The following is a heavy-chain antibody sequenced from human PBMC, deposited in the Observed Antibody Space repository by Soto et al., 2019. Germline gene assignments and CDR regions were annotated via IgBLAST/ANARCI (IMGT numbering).Heavy chain of an antibody. J-gene: IGHJ4*02. V-gene: IGHV3-21*01. CDR2: ISGSGSYI. Sequence: GGSLRLSCAASGFTFGSYGRNWVRQDPGKGLEWVSSISGSGSYIYYADSAKGRFTISRDNAKNSLSLQMNSLRAEDTAVYYCARTPLMDIVVVVAAYFDYWGQGTLVTVSS. CDR3: ARTPLMDIVVVVAAYFDY. D-gene: IGHD2-15*01. CDR1: GFTFGSYG.